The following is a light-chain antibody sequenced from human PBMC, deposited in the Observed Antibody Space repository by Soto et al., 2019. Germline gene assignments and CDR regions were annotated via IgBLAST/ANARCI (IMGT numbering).Light chain of an antibody. CDR1: QSVSNNY. Sequence: EGVLTQSPGTLSLSPGERATLSCRASQSVSNNYLAWYQQKPGQSPKLRSFGSSDRATGIPDRFSGSGSGTAFTSTISSLEPEDFAVYYCQQYGSSPPYTFGQGTKLEIK. V-gene: IGKV3-20*01. CDR3: QQYGSSPPYT. J-gene: IGKJ2*01. CDR2: GSS.